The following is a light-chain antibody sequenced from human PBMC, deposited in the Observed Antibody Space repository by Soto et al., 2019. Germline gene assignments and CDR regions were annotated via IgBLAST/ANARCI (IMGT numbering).Light chain of an antibody. CDR2: GAS. Sequence: EIMLTQPPDTSSLSPGEGATLSCRASQSVSSNLAWYQQKPGQAPRLLIYGASTRATGIPARFSGSGSGTEFTPTISSLQSEDFAVYYCQQYNNWPRTFGQGTKVDIK. CDR3: QQYNNWPRT. V-gene: IGKV3-15*01. CDR1: QSVSSN. J-gene: IGKJ1*01.